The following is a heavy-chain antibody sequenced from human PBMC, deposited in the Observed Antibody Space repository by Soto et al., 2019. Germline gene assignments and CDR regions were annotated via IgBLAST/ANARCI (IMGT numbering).Heavy chain of an antibody. CDR1: GYTFTSYG. V-gene: IGHV1-18*01. CDR2: ISAYNGNT. D-gene: IGHD1-26*01. CDR3: ARSVVEWELLNPDAFDI. Sequence: GASVKVSCKASGYTFTSYGTSWVRQAPGQGLEWMGWISAYNGNTNYAQKLQGRVTMTTDTFTSTAYMELRSLRSDDTAVYYCARSVVEWELLNPDAFDIWGQGTMVTVSS. J-gene: IGHJ3*02.